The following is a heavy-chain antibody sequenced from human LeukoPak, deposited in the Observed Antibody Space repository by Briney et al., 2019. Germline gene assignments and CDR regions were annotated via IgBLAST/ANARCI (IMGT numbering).Heavy chain of an antibody. J-gene: IGHJ3*02. Sequence: GGSLRLSCAASGFTFSSYGMHWVRQAPGKGLEWVAFIRYDGSNKYYADSVKGRFTISRDNSKNTPYLQMNSLRAEDTAVYYCARGGATVVTVDAFDIWGQGTMVTVSS. CDR1: GFTFSSYG. V-gene: IGHV3-30*02. D-gene: IGHD4-23*01. CDR3: ARGGATVVTVDAFDI. CDR2: IRYDGSNK.